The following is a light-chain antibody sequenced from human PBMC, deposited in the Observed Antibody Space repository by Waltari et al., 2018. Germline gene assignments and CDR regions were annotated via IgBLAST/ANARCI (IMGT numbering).Light chain of an antibody. CDR1: QSVLYTSNDKDY. V-gene: IGKV4-1*01. CDR2: WAS. J-gene: IGKJ4*01. Sequence: DIVMTQSPDSLAVSLGERATINCKSSQSVLYTSNDKDYLAWYQQKPGQPPKLLIYWASTRESGVPDRFSGSGSGTDFTLTSNSLQAEDVAVYYCQQYYSTPLTFGGGTKVEIK. CDR3: QQYYSTPLT.